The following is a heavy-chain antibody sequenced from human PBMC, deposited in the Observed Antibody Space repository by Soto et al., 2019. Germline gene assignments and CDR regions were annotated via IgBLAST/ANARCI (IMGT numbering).Heavy chain of an antibody. J-gene: IGHJ5*02. CDR1: GGSISSSAYF. V-gene: IGHV4-39*02. Sequence: QLRLQESGPGLARPSETLSLTCTVSGGSISSSAYFWAWIRQPPGKGLEWIASIDYRGTIYINPSLKSRVTISVDTSKNHFSLKLDSVTAADTAVYYCSRRAPEGFDPWGQGILVNVSS. CDR3: SRRAPEGFDP. CDR2: IDYRGTI.